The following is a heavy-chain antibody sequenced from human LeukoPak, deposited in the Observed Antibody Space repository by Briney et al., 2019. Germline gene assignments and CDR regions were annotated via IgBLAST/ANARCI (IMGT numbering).Heavy chain of an antibody. Sequence: SGTLSLTCAVSGGSISSSNWWSWVRQPPGKGLEWIGEIYHSGSTNYNPSLKSRVTISVDTSKNQFSLKLTSVTAADTAVYFCARGGYYGSGNDFRFDPWGQGTLVAVSS. CDR3: ARGGYYGSGNDFRFDP. J-gene: IGHJ5*02. V-gene: IGHV4-4*02. D-gene: IGHD3-10*01. CDR2: IYHSGST. CDR1: GGSISSSNW.